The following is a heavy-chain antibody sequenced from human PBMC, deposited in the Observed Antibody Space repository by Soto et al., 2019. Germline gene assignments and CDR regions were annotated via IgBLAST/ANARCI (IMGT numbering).Heavy chain of an antibody. CDR1: GFSISSYG. D-gene: IGHD6-19*01. J-gene: IGHJ5*02. V-gene: IGHV3-30*18. CDR2: VAYDGSYQ. Sequence: QVQLVESGGGVVQPGRSLRLSCAASGFSISSYGMHWVSQTPGKGLQWVAVVAYDGSYQHYADSVKGRFTISRDISKNTLCLEMDSLKPEDTAVYYCAKDHVNSGPSPDWFDPWSQGTLVTVSS. CDR3: AKDHVNSGPSPDWFDP.